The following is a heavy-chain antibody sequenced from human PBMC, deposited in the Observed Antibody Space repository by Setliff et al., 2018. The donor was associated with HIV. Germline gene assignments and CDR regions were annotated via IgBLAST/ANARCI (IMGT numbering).Heavy chain of an antibody. CDR2: INQNGGSR. CDR1: GFSFSSYW. CDR3: AGSRGYFVQAD. V-gene: IGHV3-7*01. Sequence: LRLSCAGSGFSFSSYWMTWVRQAPGKGLEWVANINQNGGSRNYVDSVKGRFTISRDNTKNFLYLEMNSLRAEDTAVYYCAGSRGYFVQADWGQGTLVTVSS. D-gene: IGHD1-1*01. J-gene: IGHJ4*02.